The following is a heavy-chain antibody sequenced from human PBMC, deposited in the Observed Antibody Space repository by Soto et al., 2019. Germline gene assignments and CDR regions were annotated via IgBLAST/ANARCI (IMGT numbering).Heavy chain of an antibody. CDR2: ISSSGSTI. CDR1: GFTFSSYE. D-gene: IGHD2-2*01. J-gene: IGHJ6*02. Sequence: EVQLVESGGGLVQPGGSLRLSCAASGFTFSSYEMNWVRQAPGKGLERVSYISSSGSTIYYADSVKGRFTISRDNAKNSLYLQMNRLRADDTAVYYCAREPVYCSSTSCYYYGMYVTSPGTTVTVSS. CDR3: AREPVYCSSTSCYYYGMYV. V-gene: IGHV3-48*03.